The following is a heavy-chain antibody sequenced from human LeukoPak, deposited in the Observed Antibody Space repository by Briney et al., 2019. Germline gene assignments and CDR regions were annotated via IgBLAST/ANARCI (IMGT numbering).Heavy chain of an antibody. J-gene: IGHJ4*02. Sequence: EGSLRLSCAASGFTFSSYWMSWVRQAPGKGLEWVANIKQDGSEKFYVDSVKGRFTISRDNAKNSLYLQMNSLRAEDTAVYYCARGYYYGSGSYYFDYWGQGTLVTVSS. CDR1: GFTFSSYW. CDR2: IKQDGSEK. V-gene: IGHV3-7*01. CDR3: ARGYYYGSGSYYFDY. D-gene: IGHD3-10*01.